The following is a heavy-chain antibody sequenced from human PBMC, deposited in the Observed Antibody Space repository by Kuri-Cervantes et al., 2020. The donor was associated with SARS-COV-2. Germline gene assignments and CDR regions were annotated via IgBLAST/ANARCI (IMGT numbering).Heavy chain of an antibody. J-gene: IGHJ6*02. V-gene: IGHV1-2*04. Sequence: ASVKVSCKASGYTFTGYYMHWVRQAPGQGLEWMGWINPNSGGTNYAQKFQGWVTMTRDTSISTAYMELSRLRSDDTAVYYCARDLGPYGLEAASYSSSGYYGMDVWSQGTTVTVSS. D-gene: IGHD6-6*01. CDR1: GYTFTGYY. CDR3: ARDLGPYGLEAASYSSSGYYGMDV. CDR2: INPNSGGT.